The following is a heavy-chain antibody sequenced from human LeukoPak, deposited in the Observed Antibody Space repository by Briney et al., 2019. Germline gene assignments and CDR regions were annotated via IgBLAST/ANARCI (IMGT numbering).Heavy chain of an antibody. CDR2: IHYSGST. D-gene: IGHD5-24*01. Sequence: ASETLSLTCTVSGDSISSSSYFSGWIRQPPGQGLEWIGSIHYSGSTYNNPSLKRRATISVDTSKNQFSLKLSSATAADTAVYYCARLRPEIYWGQGTLVSVSS. CDR1: GDSISSSSYF. CDR3: ARLRPEIY. J-gene: IGHJ4*02. V-gene: IGHV4-39*01.